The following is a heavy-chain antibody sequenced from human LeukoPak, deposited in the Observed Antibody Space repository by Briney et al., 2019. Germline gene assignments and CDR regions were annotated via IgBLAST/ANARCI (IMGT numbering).Heavy chain of an antibody. D-gene: IGHD3-10*01. V-gene: IGHV4-39*01. CDR1: GGSVTTSSYY. CDR3: ARRSLREAYNRFDP. CDR2: MSHSGSA. J-gene: IGHJ5*02. Sequence: SETLSLTCTVSGGSVTTSSYYWGWIRQPPGKGLEWIGSMSHSGSAFYNPSLKSRVSIPLDTSKTQFSLRMTSVTAADTALYYCARRSLREAYNRFDPWGQGTLVTVSS.